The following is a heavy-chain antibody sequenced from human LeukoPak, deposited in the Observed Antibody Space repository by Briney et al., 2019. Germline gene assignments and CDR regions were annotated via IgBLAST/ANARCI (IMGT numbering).Heavy chain of an antibody. CDR2: IWYDGSNS. V-gene: IGHV3-33*06. J-gene: IGHJ3*02. CDR3: ANGLRSAFDI. CDR1: GFAFRSHG. D-gene: IGHD4-17*01. Sequence: GGSLRLSCAASGFAFRSHGMHWVRQAPGKGLQWVGVIWYDGSNSYYADSVKGRFTISRDNSKNTLYLQMNSLRAEDTAVYYCANGLRSAFDIWGQGTMVTVSS.